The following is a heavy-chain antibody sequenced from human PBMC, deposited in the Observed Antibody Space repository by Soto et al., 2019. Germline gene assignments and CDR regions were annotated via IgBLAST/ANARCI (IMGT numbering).Heavy chain of an antibody. CDR2: INAYNGNT. CDR3: ARGLRFLEWLPYMDV. D-gene: IGHD3-3*01. Sequence: ASVKISCKASRYTFTSYAMHRVRQAPGQRLEWMGWINAYNGNTKYAQKLQGRVTMTTDTSTSTAYMELRSLRSDDTAVYYCARGLRFLEWLPYMDVWGKGTTVTVSS. J-gene: IGHJ6*03. CDR1: RYTFTSYA. V-gene: IGHV1-3*01.